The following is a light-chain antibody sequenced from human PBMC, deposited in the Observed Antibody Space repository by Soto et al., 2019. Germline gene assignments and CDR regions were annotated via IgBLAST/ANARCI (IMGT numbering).Light chain of an antibody. CDR1: SSDVGGYKY. V-gene: IGLV2-11*01. Sequence: QSALTQPRSVSGSPGQSVTISCTGTSSDVGGYKYVSWYRQHPGKAPKFIIYDVSERPSGVPDRFSGSKSGNTASLTISGLEAEDEADYYCCSYAGSYSWVFGGGTKVTVL. CDR3: CSYAGSYSWV. J-gene: IGLJ3*02. CDR2: DVS.